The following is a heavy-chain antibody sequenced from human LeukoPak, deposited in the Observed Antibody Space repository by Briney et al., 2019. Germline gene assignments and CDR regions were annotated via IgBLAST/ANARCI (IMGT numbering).Heavy chain of an antibody. Sequence: SVKVSCKASGGTFSSYAISWVRQAPGQGLEWMGGIIPIFGTANYAQKFQGRVTITADESTSIAYMELSSLRSEDTAVYYCARGDPDFWSGYYDYWGQGTLVTVSS. CDR1: GGTFSSYA. CDR3: ARGDPDFWSGYYDY. CDR2: IIPIFGTA. D-gene: IGHD3-3*01. V-gene: IGHV1-69*13. J-gene: IGHJ4*02.